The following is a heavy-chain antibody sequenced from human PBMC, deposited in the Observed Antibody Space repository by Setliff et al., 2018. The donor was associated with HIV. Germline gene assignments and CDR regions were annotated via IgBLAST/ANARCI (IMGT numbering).Heavy chain of an antibody. V-gene: IGHV3-23*01. CDR1: GFTFSTYA. CDR2: ISAGGGST. J-gene: IGHJ4*02. Sequence: GGSLRLSCAVSGFTFSTYAMSWVRQAPGKGLEWVSTISAGGGSTYYADSVKGRFTISRDNVKNSLYLQMNSLTAEDTAVYYCARDVSWRVRTYIDYWGQGALVTVSS. D-gene: IGHD3-3*01. CDR3: ARDVSWRVRTYIDY.